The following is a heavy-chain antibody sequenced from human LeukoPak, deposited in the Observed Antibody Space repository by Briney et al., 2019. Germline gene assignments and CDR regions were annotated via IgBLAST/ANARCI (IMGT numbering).Heavy chain of an antibody. Sequence: GGSLRLSCAASGFTFSSYAISWVRQAPGKGLEWVSAIRGDDGGTYYADSVKGRFTVSRDNSKNTLYLRMNSLRVDDTAVYYCAKDGPGIAAAGIFDYWGQGTLVTVSS. CDR2: IRGDDGGT. J-gene: IGHJ4*02. CDR3: AKDGPGIAAAGIFDY. CDR1: GFTFSSYA. V-gene: IGHV3-23*01. D-gene: IGHD6-13*01.